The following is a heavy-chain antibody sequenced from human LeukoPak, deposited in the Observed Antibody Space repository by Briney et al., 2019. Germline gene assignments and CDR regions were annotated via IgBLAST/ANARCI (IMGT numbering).Heavy chain of an antibody. CDR3: ARGDGYNRGFVG. V-gene: IGHV1-69*05. CDR1: GGTFSSYD. J-gene: IGHJ4*02. CDR2: IIPIFGTA. Sequence: ASVKVSCKASGGTFSSYDISWVRQAPGQGLEWMGGIIPIFGTANYAQKFQGRVTITTDKSTSTAYMELSSLRSEDTAVYYCARGDGYNRGFVGWGQGTLVTVSS. D-gene: IGHD5-24*01.